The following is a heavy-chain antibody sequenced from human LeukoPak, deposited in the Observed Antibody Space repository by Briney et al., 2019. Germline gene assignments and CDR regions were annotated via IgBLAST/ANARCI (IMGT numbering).Heavy chain of an antibody. J-gene: IGHJ4*02. CDR3: ASILPLDGYNMYY. D-gene: IGHD5-24*01. CDR1: GYSFTSYW. CDR2: IYPGDSDT. Sequence: LGESLKISCKGSGYSFTSYWIGWVRQMPGKGLEWMGIIYPGDSDTRYSPSFQGQVTISADKSISTAYLQWSSLKASDTAMYYCASILPLDGYNMYYWGQGTLVTVSS. V-gene: IGHV5-51*01.